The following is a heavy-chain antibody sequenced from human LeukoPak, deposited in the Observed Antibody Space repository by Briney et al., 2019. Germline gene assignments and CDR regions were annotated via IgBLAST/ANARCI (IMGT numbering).Heavy chain of an antibody. J-gene: IGHJ6*03. CDR1: GFTFSSQW. CDR3: AREHYFYYMDG. V-gene: IGHV3-7*01. Sequence: GGTLRLSCAASGFTFSSQWMSWARQAPGKGLEWVAIVNQGGTQKYYVDSVKGRFTISRDNAENSLYLQMNSLRAEDTAVYYCAREHYFYYMDGWGKGTTVTISS. CDR2: VNQGGTQK.